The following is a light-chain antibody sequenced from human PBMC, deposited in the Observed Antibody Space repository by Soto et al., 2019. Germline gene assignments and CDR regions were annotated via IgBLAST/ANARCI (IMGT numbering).Light chain of an antibody. CDR1: LGIRND. V-gene: IGKV1-6*02. Sequence: AIQLTQSPSALSASVGDRVTITCRASLGIRNDLGWYQQKPGEAPRLLVYAASTLQSGVPSRFSGSGSGTEFTLTISSLQLEDFGTYYCQQSYKTPHTFGQGTKLETK. CDR3: QQSYKTPHT. CDR2: AAS. J-gene: IGKJ2*01.